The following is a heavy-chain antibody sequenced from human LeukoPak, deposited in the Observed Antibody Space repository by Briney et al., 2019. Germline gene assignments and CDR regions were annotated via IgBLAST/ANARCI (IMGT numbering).Heavy chain of an antibody. CDR1: GYSITDYW. D-gene: IGHD4/OR15-4a*01. Sequence: GESLKISCKGSGYSITDYWIAWVRQMPGKGLEWMGIIYPGDSDTKYSPSCQGPVTISVDKSISTAYLQWSSLEASDTAMYYCARLGGANFFGYWGQGTLVTVSS. V-gene: IGHV5-51*01. CDR2: IYPGDSDT. CDR3: ARLGGANFFGY. J-gene: IGHJ4*02.